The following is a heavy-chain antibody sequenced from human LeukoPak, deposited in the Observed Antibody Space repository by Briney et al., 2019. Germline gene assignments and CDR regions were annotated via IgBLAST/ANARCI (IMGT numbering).Heavy chain of an antibody. V-gene: IGHV3-30-3*01. D-gene: IGHD3-22*01. CDR3: ARDLREYYYDSSGAFDI. Sequence: PGGSLRFSCAASGFTFSSYAMHWVRQAPGKGLEWVAVISYDGSNKYYADSVKGRFTISRDNSKNTLYLQMNSLRAEDTAVYYCARDLREYYYDSSGAFDIWGQGTMVTVSS. CDR2: ISYDGSNK. J-gene: IGHJ3*02. CDR1: GFTFSSYA.